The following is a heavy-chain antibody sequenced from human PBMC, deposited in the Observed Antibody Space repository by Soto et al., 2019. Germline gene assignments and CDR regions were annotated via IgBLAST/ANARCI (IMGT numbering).Heavy chain of an antibody. CDR2: ISGSGGST. J-gene: IGHJ4*02. Sequence: PGGSLRLSCAASGFTFSSYAMNWVRQAPGKGLEWVSAISGSGGSTYYADSVKGRFTISRDNSKNTLFLQMNSLRAEDTAVYYCAKDPLYCSGGSCYSRNFDYWGQGTLVTVSS. D-gene: IGHD2-15*01. V-gene: IGHV3-23*01. CDR3: AKDPLYCSGGSCYSRNFDY. CDR1: GFTFSSYA.